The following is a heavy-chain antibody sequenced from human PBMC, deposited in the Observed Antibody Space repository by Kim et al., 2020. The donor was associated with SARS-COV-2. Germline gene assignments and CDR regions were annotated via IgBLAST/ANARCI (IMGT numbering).Heavy chain of an antibody. Sequence: GGSLRLSCAASGFTFNNHWMHWVRQAPGKGLVWVSRINGDGTSTIYADSVKGRFTISRDNAKNTLFLQMNSLRAEDTALYYCARGNYHGMDVWGQGTTVT. J-gene: IGHJ6*02. CDR1: GFTFNNHW. V-gene: IGHV3-74*01. CDR2: INGDGTST. CDR3: ARGNYHGMDV.